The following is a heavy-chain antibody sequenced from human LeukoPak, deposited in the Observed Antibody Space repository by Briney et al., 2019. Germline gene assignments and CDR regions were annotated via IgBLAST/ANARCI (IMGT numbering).Heavy chain of an antibody. CDR3: ARVPPGKYDSSGYHYYGMDV. CDR1: GYTFTSYD. V-gene: IGHV1-2*02. J-gene: IGHJ6*02. D-gene: IGHD3-22*01. Sequence: HAASVKVSCKASGYTFTSYDINWVRQAPGQGLEWMGWINPNSGGTNYAQKFQGRVTMTRDTSISTAYMELSRLRSDDTAVYYCARVPPGKYDSSGYHYYGMDVWGQGTTVTVSS. CDR2: INPNSGGT.